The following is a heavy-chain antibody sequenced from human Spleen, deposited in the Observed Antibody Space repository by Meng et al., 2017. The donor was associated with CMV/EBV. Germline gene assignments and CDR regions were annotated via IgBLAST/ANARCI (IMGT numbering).Heavy chain of an antibody. D-gene: IGHD6-13*01. CDR2: MYPGDSNT. CDR3: ARHIAAAGNPDP. Sequence: GESLKISCQGLGYSFTHYWITWVRQMPGKGLEWVGMMYPGDSNTRYSPSFQGRVTISVDKSISTAYLHWSSLKASDTAMYFCARHIAAAGNPDPWGRGTLVTVSS. V-gene: IGHV5-51*01. CDR1: GYSFTHYW. J-gene: IGHJ5*02.